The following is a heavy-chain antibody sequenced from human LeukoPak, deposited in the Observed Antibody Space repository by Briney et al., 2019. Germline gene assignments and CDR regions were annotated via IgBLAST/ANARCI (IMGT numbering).Heavy chain of an antibody. CDR3: ARGPQKIYCDTTTCLTDY. CDR1: GYSFTAYY. D-gene: IGHD2-2*01. V-gene: IGHV1-2*02. J-gene: IGHJ4*02. CDR2: ISPNTGGT. Sequence: ASVKVSCEASGYSFTAYYIHWVRQAPGQGLEWMGWISPNTGGTNYAQKFQGRVTMTRDTSISTAYMELSRLRSDDTAVFYCARGPQKIYCDTTTCLTDYWGQGTLVTVSS.